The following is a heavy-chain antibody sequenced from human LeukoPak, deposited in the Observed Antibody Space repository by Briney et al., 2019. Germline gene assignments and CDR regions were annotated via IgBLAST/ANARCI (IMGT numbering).Heavy chain of an antibody. D-gene: IGHD2-21*02. CDR3: ARNRDRGDDIDY. J-gene: IGHJ4*02. CDR2: ITCSGDST. V-gene: IGHV3-23*01. Sequence: PGGSLRLSCAASGFTFNTYAMNWVRQAPGKGLEWISAITCSGDSTYYADSVKGRVTISRDISKNTLYLQMNSLRAEDTAVYYCARNRDRGDDIDYWGQGTLVTVSS. CDR1: GFTFNTYA.